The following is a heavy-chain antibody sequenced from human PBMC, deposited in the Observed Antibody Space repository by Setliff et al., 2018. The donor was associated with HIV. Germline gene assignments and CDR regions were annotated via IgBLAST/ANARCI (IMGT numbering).Heavy chain of an antibody. V-gene: IGHV4-34*01. CDR2: IDHRGRP. Sequence: SETLSLTCGIYGGSFSDYYWSWIRQPPGKGLEWIGEIDHRGRPKYNPSLNSRVTMSVDKSRNQFSLKVSSVTAADTAVYYCARRRDGYNSAPWRNDYWGQGTLVTVSS. J-gene: IGHJ4*02. D-gene: IGHD5-12*01. CDR3: ARRRDGYNSAPWRNDY. CDR1: GGSFSDYY.